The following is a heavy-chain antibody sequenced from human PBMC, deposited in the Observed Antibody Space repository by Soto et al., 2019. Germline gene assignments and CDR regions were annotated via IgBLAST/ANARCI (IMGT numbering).Heavy chain of an antibody. CDR3: ARVSRYCSGGSCYSWSFDY. CDR2: INHSGST. CDR1: GGSFSGYY. D-gene: IGHD2-15*01. J-gene: IGHJ4*02. Sequence: PSETLSLTCAVYGGSFSGYYWSWIRQPPGKGLEWIGEINHSGSTNYNPSLKSRVTISVDTSKNQFSLKLSSVTAADTAVYYCARVSRYCSGGSCYSWSFDYWGQGTLVTVSS. V-gene: IGHV4-34*01.